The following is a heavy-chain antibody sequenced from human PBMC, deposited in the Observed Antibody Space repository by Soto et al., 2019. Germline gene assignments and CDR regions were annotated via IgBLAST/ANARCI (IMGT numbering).Heavy chain of an antibody. CDR1: GLSLSTSGEA. J-gene: IGHJ5*02. Sequence: QITLKESGPTLVKPTQTLTLTCTFSGLSLSTSGEAVGWIRQPPGKALDWLALLFWDDDKRYNPTLKTRLTITKATSKTQVVLTLTNMDPVDTATYYCANYVSTSPAGWFAPWGQGILVPVSS. V-gene: IGHV2-5*02. CDR2: LFWDDDK. D-gene: IGHD3-10*02. CDR3: ANYVSTSPAGWFAP.